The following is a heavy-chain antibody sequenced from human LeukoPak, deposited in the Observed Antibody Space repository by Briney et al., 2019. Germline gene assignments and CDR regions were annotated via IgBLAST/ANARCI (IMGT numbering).Heavy chain of an antibody. V-gene: IGHV3-30*04. Sequence: GGSLRLSCAASGFTFSSYAMHWVRQAPGKGLEWVAVISYDGSNKYYADSVKGRFTISRDNSKNTLYLQMNSLRAEDTAVYYCARDLAVAGENPDYWGQGTLATVSS. CDR3: ARDLAVAGENPDY. CDR2: ISYDGSNK. CDR1: GFTFSSYA. J-gene: IGHJ4*02. D-gene: IGHD6-19*01.